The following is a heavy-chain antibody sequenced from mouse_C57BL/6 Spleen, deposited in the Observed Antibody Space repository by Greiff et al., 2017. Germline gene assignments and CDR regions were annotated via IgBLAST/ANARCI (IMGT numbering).Heavy chain of an antibody. D-gene: IGHD3-2*02. CDR2: IDPEDGET. CDR1: GFNIKDYY. CDR3: ARRDSSGPWFAY. J-gene: IGHJ3*01. V-gene: IGHV14-2*01. Sequence: VHVKQSGAELVKPGASVKLSCTASGFNIKDYYMHWVKQRPEQGLEWIGRIDPEDGETKYAPKFQGKATITADTSSNTAYLQLSSLTSEDTAVYYCARRDSSGPWFAYWGQGTLVTVSA.